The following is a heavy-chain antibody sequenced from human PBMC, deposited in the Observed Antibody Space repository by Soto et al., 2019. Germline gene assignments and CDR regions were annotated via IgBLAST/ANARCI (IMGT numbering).Heavy chain of an antibody. D-gene: IGHD4-4*01. Sequence: VSLTSTYYGDSSIDAAHYRSCILYSPRKRLQLMGQVSSSGNSYYSPSLKSRVFMSVDTSKNFFSLKLSSVTAADTAIYYCVGRLASNYNYFGSWGQGTQVTISS. CDR1: GDSSIDAAHY. CDR3: VGRLASNYNYFGS. V-gene: IGHV4-31*03. J-gene: IGHJ4*02. CDR2: VSSSGNS.